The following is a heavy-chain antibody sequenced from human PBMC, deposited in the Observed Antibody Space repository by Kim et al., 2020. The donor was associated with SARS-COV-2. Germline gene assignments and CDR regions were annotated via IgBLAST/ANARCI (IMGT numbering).Heavy chain of an antibody. CDR3: AREEFLVATFDY. D-gene: IGHD5-12*01. Sequence: NYAPRLQATATMTTATSTSTAYMELRSLRSDDTAVYYCAREEFLVATFDYWGQGTLVTVSS. J-gene: IGHJ4*02. V-gene: IGHV1-18*01.